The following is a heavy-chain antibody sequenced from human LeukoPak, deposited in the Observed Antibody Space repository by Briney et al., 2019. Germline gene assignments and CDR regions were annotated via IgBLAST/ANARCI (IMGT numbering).Heavy chain of an antibody. CDR2: ISGSGGST. D-gene: IGHD2-2*02. Sequence: GGSLRLSCAASGFTFSSYAMSWVRQAPGKGLEWVSTISGSGGSTYYADSVKGRFTISRDNPKNTLYLQMNSLRAEDTAVYYCAKDLDVVVPAAILDAFDIWGQGTMVTVSS. J-gene: IGHJ3*02. CDR1: GFTFSSYA. V-gene: IGHV3-23*01. CDR3: AKDLDVVVPAAILDAFDI.